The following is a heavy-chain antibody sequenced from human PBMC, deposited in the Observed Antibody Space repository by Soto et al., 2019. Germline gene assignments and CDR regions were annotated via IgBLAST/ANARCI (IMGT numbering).Heavy chain of an antibody. CDR3: ATHGGDGDSDAFDI. J-gene: IGHJ3*02. CDR1: GYTFTGYY. V-gene: IGHV1-2*04. Sequence: QVPLVQSGAEVKKPGASVKVSCKASGYTFTGYYMHWVRQAPGQGLEWMGWINPNSGGTNYAQKFQGWVTMTRDTSISTAYMELSRLRADDTAVYYCATHGGDGDSDAFDIWGQGTMVTVSS. CDR2: INPNSGGT. D-gene: IGHD4-17*01.